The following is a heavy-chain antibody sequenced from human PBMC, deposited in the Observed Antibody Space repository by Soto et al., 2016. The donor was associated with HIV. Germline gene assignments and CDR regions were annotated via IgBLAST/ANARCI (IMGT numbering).Heavy chain of an antibody. CDR3: ASRFXDCSGGSCHYYYFYGMDV. D-gene: IGHD2-15*01. CDR1: GFTFSNYA. CDR2: ISYDGSNK. J-gene: IGHJ6*02. Sequence: VQLVESGGGVVQPGRSLRLSCAASGFTFSNYAMHWVRQAPGKGLEWVALISYDGSNKYYADSVKGRFTISRDNSKNTLYLQMNSLRAEDTAVYYCASRFXDCSGGSCHYYYFYGMDVVGPRGPRSTVSS. V-gene: IGHV3-30*04.